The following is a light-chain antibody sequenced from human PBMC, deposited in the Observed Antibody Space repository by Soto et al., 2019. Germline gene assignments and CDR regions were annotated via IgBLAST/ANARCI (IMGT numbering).Light chain of an antibody. CDR1: QSVSSN. J-gene: IGKJ1*01. CDR2: GAS. Sequence: EMVMTQSPATLSVSPGERATLSCRASQSVSSNLAWYQQKPGQAPRLLIFGASARATGTPARFSGTESGTECTLTISSLQSEDFAVYYCQQYDNWPRTFGQGTKVEIK. CDR3: QQYDNWPRT. V-gene: IGKV3-15*01.